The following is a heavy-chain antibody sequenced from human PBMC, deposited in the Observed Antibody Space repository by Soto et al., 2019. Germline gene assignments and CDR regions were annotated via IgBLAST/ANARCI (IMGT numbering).Heavy chain of an antibody. CDR2: IYYSGST. J-gene: IGHJ6*04. V-gene: IGHV4-59*08. CDR1: GGSISSYY. Sequence: PSETLSLTCTVSGGSISSYYWSWIRQPPGKGLEWIGYIYYSGSTNYNPSLKSRVTISVDTSKNQFSLKLSSVTAADTAVYYCAGGGSIVVAIRRLKDVWGKGTTVTVSS. D-gene: IGHD3-22*01. CDR3: AGGGSIVVAIRRLKDV.